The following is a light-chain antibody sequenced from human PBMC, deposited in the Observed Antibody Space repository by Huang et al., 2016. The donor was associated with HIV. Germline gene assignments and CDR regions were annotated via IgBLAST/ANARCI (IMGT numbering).Light chain of an antibody. V-gene: IGKV3-11*01. CDR1: QSVSSY. CDR3: QQRSNWAPGYT. Sequence: EIVLTQSPATLSLSPGERATLSCRASQSVSSYLAWYQQKPGQAPRLLIYDASNRATGIPAMFSGSGSGTYFTLTISSLEPEDFAVYYCQQRSNWAPGYTFGQGTKLEIK. CDR2: DAS. J-gene: IGKJ2*01.